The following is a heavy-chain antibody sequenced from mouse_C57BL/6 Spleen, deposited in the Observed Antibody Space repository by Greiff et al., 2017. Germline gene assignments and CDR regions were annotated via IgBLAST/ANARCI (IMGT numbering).Heavy chain of an antibody. CDR2: IYPGDGDT. CDR3: ARDSRSWFAY. V-gene: IGHV1-82*01. CDR1: GYAFSSSW. J-gene: IGHJ3*01. Sequence: VKLMESGPELVKPGASVKISCKASGYAFSSSWMNWVKQRPGKGLEWIGRIYPGDGDTNYNGKFKGKATLTADKSSSTAYMQLSSLTSEDSAVYFCARDSRSWFAYWGQGTLVTVSA.